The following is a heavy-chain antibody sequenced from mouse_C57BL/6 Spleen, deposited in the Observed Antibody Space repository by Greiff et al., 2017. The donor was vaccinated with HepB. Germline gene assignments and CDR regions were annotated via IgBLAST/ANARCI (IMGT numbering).Heavy chain of an antibody. CDR3: AIPYYCDYYFDY. D-gene: IGHD2-13*01. CDR1: GYTFTSYW. CDR2: IYPGSGST. V-gene: IGHV1-55*01. J-gene: IGHJ2*01. Sequence: VQLQQPGAELVKPGASVKMSCKASGYTFTSYWMTWVKQRPGQGLEWIGDIYPGSGSTNYNEKFKSKATLTVDTSSSTAYLQISSLTAEDSAVYYCAIPYYCDYYFDYWGQGTTLTVSS.